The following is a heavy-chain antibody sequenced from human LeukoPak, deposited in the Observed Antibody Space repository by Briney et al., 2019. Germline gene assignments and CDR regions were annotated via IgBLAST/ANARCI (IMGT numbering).Heavy chain of an antibody. J-gene: IGHJ4*02. D-gene: IGHD6-19*01. CDR3: ARDAAGTLSFDY. V-gene: IGHV4-38-2*02. CDR1: GYSISSGYY. Sequence: SETLSLNCAVSGYSISSGYYWGWIRQPPGKGLEWIGSIYHSGSTYYNPSLKSRVTISVDTSKNQFSLKLSSVTAADTAVYYCARDAAGTLSFDYWGQGTLVTVSS. CDR2: IYHSGST.